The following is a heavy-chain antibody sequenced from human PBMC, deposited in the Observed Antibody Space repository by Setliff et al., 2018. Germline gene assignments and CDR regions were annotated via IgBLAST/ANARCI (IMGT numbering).Heavy chain of an antibody. V-gene: IGHV4-39*01. CDR1: GGSVSSSSYY. CDR2: IYYSGTT. D-gene: IGHD1-26*01. J-gene: IGHJ5*02. Sequence: SETLSLTCTVSGGSVSSSSYYWGWIRQPPGKGLEWIGTIYYSGTTYYSPSLKSRVTISVDTSKNQFSLKLTSVTAADTAIYYCASRRTGPGGWFDNWGQGTLSPSPQ. CDR3: ASRRTGPGGWFDN.